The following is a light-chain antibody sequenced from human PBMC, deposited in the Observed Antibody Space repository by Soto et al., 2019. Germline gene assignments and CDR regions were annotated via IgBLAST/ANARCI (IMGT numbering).Light chain of an antibody. CDR1: NSNVGRND. V-gene: IGLV1-51*01. CDR2: DTN. J-gene: IGLJ2*01. CDR3: GTWDTSLSAVV. Sequence: QSVLTQPPSVSAAPGRKVTISCSGSNSNVGRNDVSWYQHLPGTAPKLLIYDTNKRPSVIPDRFSGSRSGTSATLVVTGLQTGDEADYYCGTWDTSLSAVVFGGGTKLTVL.